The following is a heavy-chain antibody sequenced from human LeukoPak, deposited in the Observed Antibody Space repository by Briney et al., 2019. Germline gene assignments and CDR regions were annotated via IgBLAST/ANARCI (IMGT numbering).Heavy chain of an antibody. CDR3: AKDISAARPGD. D-gene: IGHD6-6*01. Sequence: QPGGSLRLSCAASGFTFSSYAMTWVRQAPGQGLECVSTTSGGGDSTFYADSVKGRFTISRDNSKNTLYLHMNSLRAEDTAVYYCAKDISAARPGDWGQGTLVTVSS. CDR1: GFTFSSYA. V-gene: IGHV3-23*01. CDR2: TSGGGDST. J-gene: IGHJ4*02.